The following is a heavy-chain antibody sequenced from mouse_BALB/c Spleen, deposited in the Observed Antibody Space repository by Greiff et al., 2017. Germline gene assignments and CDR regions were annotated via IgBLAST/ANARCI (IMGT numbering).Heavy chain of an antibody. V-gene: IGHV5-17*02. CDR3: ARSPYYYYYAMDY. CDR2: ISSGSSTI. CDR1: GFTFSSFG. D-gene: IGHD1-1*01. Sequence: EVNLVESGGGLVQPGGSRKLSCAASGFTFSSFGMHWVRQAPEKGLEWVAYISSGSSTIYYADTVKGRFTISRDNPKNTLFLQMTSLRSEDTAMYYCARSPYYYYYAMDYWGQGTSVTVSS. J-gene: IGHJ4*01.